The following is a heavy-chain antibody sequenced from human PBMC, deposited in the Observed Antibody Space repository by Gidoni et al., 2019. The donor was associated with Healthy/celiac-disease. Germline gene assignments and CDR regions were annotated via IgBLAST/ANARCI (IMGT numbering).Heavy chain of an antibody. J-gene: IGHJ4*02. CDR2: IYTSGTT. CDR3: ARGGSSIWYEFDY. CDR1: GASITSTTIYY. V-gene: IGHV4-61*02. D-gene: IGHD6-13*01. Sequence: QVQLQESGSGLVKPSQTLSLTCTVSGASITSTTIYYWSWVRQPADKGLEWIGRIYTSGTTNYNPSFKSRVTLSVDTSKNQFSLKLTSVTAADTAIYYCARGGSSIWYEFDYWGQGTLVTVSS.